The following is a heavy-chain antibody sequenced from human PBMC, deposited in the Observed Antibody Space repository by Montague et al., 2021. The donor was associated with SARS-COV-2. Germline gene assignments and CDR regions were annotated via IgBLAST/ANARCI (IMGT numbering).Heavy chain of an antibody. V-gene: IGHV4-61*01. J-gene: IGHJ4*02. CDR2: IYYSGST. D-gene: IGHD3-3*01. Sequence: SETLSLTCTVSGGSGNSGSHQWNWIRQPPGPGLDWIGNIYYSGSTSYNPSLKSRVTISLDTSKNQFSLNLTSVTAADTALYFCARELEIHDFLSGYYIGDWGQGTLGTVS. CDR3: ARELEIHDFLSGYYIGD. CDR1: GGSGNSGSHQ.